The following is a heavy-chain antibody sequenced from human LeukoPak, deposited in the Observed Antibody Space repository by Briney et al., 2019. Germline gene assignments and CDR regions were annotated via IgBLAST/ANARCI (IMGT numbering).Heavy chain of an antibody. V-gene: IGHV3-20*04. J-gene: IGHJ4*02. Sequence: RPGGSLRLSCAASGFTFDDYGMSWVRQAPGKGLEWVSGINWNGGSTGYADSVKGRFTISRDNAKNTLYLQMNSLRDEDTAVYYCARDWFHAIDYWGQGTLVTVSS. CDR1: GFTFDDYG. CDR3: ARDWFHAIDY. CDR2: INWNGGST. D-gene: IGHD2/OR15-2a*01.